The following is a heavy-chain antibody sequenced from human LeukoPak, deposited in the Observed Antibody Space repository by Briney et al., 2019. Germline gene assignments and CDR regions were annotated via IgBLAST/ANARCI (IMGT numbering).Heavy chain of an antibody. V-gene: IGHV1-46*01. Sequence: ASVKVSCKASGYTFTSNHIHWVRQAPGQGLEWMGVINPSGDSTSYAPKFQGRVTVTRDTSASTAYMELSSLRSEDTAVYYCARAGYSSGWSYFDYWGQGTLVTVSS. D-gene: IGHD6-19*01. CDR3: ARAGYSSGWSYFDY. CDR1: GYTFTSNH. CDR2: INPSGDST. J-gene: IGHJ4*02.